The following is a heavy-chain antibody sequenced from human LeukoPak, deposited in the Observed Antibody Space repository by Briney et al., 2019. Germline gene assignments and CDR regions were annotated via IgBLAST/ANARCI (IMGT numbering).Heavy chain of an antibody. J-gene: IGHJ4*02. V-gene: IGHV4-59*10. CDR1: GGSFSGYY. D-gene: IGHD2-15*01. Sequence: PSETLSLTCAVYGGSFSGYYCSWIRQPAGKGLEWIGRIYTSGSANYNPSLKSRVTMSVGTSKNQFSLKLSSVTAADTAVYYCATEKRGYWSGGSCYGDPPPLDYWGQGTLVTVSS. CDR2: IYTSGSA. CDR3: ATEKRGYWSGGSCYGDPPPLDY.